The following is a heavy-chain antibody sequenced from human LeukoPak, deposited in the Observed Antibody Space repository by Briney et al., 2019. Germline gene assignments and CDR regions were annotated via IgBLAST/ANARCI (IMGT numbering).Heavy chain of an antibody. V-gene: IGHV3-48*03. CDR3: ASSRYYDSSGVDY. CDR2: ISSSGSTI. Sequence: GGSLRLSCAASGFTFSSYEMNWVRQAPGKGLEWVSYISSSGSTIYYADSVKGRFTISRDNAKNSLYLQMNSLRAEDTAVYYCASSRYYDSSGVDYWGQGTLVTVSS. CDR1: GFTFSSYE. D-gene: IGHD3-22*01. J-gene: IGHJ4*02.